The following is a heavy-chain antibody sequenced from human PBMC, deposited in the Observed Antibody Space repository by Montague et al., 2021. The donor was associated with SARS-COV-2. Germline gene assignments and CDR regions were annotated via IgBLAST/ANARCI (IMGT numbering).Heavy chain of an antibody. CDR1: GFSFSSYP. V-gene: IGHV3-30*04. J-gene: IGHJ4*02. D-gene: IGHD3-10*01. CDR3: AREVMRGAPDYFDS. CDR2: ITYDGKVK. Sequence: SLRLSCAASGFSFSSYPMHWVRQAPGKGLDWVAVITYDGKVKVYADSVKGRFTISRDDSKSTLYLQMNSLKTEDTAVYYCAREVMRGAPDYFDSWGQGTLVIVSS.